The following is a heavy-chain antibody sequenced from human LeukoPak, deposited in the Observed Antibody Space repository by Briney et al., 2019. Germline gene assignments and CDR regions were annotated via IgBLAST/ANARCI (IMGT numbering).Heavy chain of an antibody. CDR1: GFTFSNYC. CDR3: VRDGGVSGYDLLDY. J-gene: IGHJ4*02. Sequence: GGSLGLSCAASGFTFSNYCMTWVRQAPGKGLEWVAHINQDGSEEHYMDSVKARFTISRDNAKNSLSLHMNSLRAEDTAVYYCVRDGGVSGYDLLDYWGQGTLVTVS. V-gene: IGHV3-7*01. D-gene: IGHD5-12*01. CDR2: INQDGSEE.